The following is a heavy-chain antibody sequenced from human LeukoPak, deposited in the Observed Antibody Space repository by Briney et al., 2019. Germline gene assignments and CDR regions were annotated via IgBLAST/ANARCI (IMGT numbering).Heavy chain of an antibody. CDR1: GFTFSSYA. CDR2: ISYDGTNK. Sequence: PGGSPRLSCAASGFTFSSYAMHWVRQAPGKGLECVAVISYDGTNKYYADSVKGRFTISRDDSKNTLYLQMNSLRTEDTAVYYCARSGWIQLWFYDYWGQGTLVTVSS. J-gene: IGHJ4*02. CDR3: ARSGWIQLWFYDY. V-gene: IGHV3-30*04. D-gene: IGHD5-18*01.